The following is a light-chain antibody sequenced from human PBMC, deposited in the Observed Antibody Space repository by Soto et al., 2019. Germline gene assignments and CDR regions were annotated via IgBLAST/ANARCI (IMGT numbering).Light chain of an antibody. CDR1: QGISTY. CDR2: AAS. Sequence: DIQLTPSPSFLSASVGDRVTITCRASQGISTYLHWYQQKAGKAPHLLIYAASNLQSGVPSRFSGSGSGTDFTLTINSLQPEDFATYYCQQGYSTPWTFGQGTKVDIK. J-gene: IGKJ1*01. CDR3: QQGYSTPWT. V-gene: IGKV1-39*01.